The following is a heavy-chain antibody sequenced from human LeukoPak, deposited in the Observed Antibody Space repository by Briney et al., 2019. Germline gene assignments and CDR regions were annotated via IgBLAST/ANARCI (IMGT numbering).Heavy chain of an antibody. V-gene: IGHV4-39*01. Sequence: SETLSLTCTVSGGSISSSSYYWGWIRQPPGKGLEWIGSIYYSGSTYYNPSLKSRLTISVDTSKNQFSLKLSSVTAADTAVYYCATATYYYDSSGYYPLDYWGQGTLVTVSS. J-gene: IGHJ4*02. CDR2: IYYSGST. CDR1: GGSISSSSYY. D-gene: IGHD3-22*01. CDR3: ATATYYYDSSGYYPLDY.